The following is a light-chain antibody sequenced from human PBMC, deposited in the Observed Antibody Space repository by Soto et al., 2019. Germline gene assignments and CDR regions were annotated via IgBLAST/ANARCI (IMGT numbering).Light chain of an antibody. CDR2: GAS. V-gene: IGKV3-20*01. J-gene: IGKJ2*01. CDR3: QQYGSSPRYT. CDR1: QSVSSNY. Sequence: EIMLTQSPGTLSLSPGERATLSCRASQSVSSNYLAWYQKKPGQAPRLLIYGASNRATGIPDRFSGSGSGTDFTLTISRLEPDDFAVYYWQQYGSSPRYTFGQGTKLEIK.